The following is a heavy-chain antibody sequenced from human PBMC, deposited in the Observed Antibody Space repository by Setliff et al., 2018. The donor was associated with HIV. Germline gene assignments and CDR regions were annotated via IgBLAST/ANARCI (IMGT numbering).Heavy chain of an antibody. CDR3: AKAFGYCSGGSCPVLMDV. CDR2: IRYDGDNK. V-gene: IGHV3-30*02. Sequence: GGSLRLSCAASGFTFSGYGMYWVRQAPGKGLEWVAFIRYDGDNKYYADSVKGRFTISRDNSKSTLYLQMNSLRAKDAAVYYCAKAFGYCSGGSCPVLMDVWGKGTTVTVSS. CDR1: GFTFSGYG. D-gene: IGHD2-15*01. J-gene: IGHJ6*03.